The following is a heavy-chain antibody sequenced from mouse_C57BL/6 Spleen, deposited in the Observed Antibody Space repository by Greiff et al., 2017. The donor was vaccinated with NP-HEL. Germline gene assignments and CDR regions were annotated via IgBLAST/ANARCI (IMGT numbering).Heavy chain of an antibody. V-gene: IGHV1-82*01. J-gene: IGHJ4*01. Sequence: VQLQQSGPELVKPGASVKISCKASGYAFSSSWMNWVKQRPGKGLEWIGRIYPGDGDTNYNGKFKGKATLTADKSSSTAYMQLSSLTSEDSAVYFCARDGGNYNAMDYWGQGTSVTVSS. CDR3: ARDGGNYNAMDY. CDR2: IYPGDGDT. CDR1: GYAFSSSW. D-gene: IGHD1-1*02.